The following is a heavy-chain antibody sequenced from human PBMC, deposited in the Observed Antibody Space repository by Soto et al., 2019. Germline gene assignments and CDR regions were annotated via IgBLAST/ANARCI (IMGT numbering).Heavy chain of an antibody. CDR2: ISSSSSYI. V-gene: IGHV3-21*01. J-gene: IGHJ4*02. CDR1: GFTFSSFT. Sequence: GSLRLSCAASGFTFSSFTMDWVRQAPGKGLEWVSSISSSSSYIKYADSMKGRFTISRDNARNSLYLQMNSLRAEDTAVYYCARDHGMYGDYTFFDYWGQGTLVTVSS. D-gene: IGHD4-17*01. CDR3: ARDHGMYGDYTFFDY.